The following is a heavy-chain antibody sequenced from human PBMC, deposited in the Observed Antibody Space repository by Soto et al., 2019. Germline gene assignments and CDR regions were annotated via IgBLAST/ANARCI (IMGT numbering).Heavy chain of an antibody. Sequence: VQSGADVKKPGASVTISCKASGYTFTDYALHWVRQAPGQRLERMGWMNAGVGNTLYSQKFQGRITITRDTSASTAYMELNSLKSEDTAIYYCARDTGYTFGSLNYWGPGTLVTVSS. D-gene: IGHD5-18*01. V-gene: IGHV1-3*01. CDR3: ARDTGYTFGSLNY. J-gene: IGHJ4*02. CDR2: MNAGVGNT. CDR1: GYTFTDYA.